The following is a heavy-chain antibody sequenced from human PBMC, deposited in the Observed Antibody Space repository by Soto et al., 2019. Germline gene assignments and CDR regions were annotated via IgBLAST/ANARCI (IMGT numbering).Heavy chain of an antibody. CDR1: GYTFTSYY. Sequence: ASVKVSFKASGYTFTSYYMHWVRQAPGQGLEWMGIINPSGGSTSYAQKFQGRVTMTRDTSTSTVYMELSSLRSEDTAVYYCAREGAYYYDSSGYRNWFDPWGQGTLVTVSS. CDR2: INPSGGST. V-gene: IGHV1-46*01. D-gene: IGHD3-22*01. J-gene: IGHJ5*02. CDR3: AREGAYYYDSSGYRNWFDP.